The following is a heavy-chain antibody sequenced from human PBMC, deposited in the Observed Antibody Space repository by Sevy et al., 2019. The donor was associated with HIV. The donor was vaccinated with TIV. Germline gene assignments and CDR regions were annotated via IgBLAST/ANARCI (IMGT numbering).Heavy chain of an antibody. CDR1: GYTFTSYG. D-gene: IGHD5-12*01. CDR3: ARLRDGYNMRYYYYGMDV. J-gene: IGHJ6*02. Sequence: ASVKVSCKASGYTFTSYGISWVRQAPGQGLEWMGWISAYNGNTNYAQKLQGRVTMTTDTSTSTAYMELRGLRSDDTAVYYCARLRDGYNMRYYYYGMDVWGQGTTVTVSS. CDR2: ISAYNGNT. V-gene: IGHV1-18*01.